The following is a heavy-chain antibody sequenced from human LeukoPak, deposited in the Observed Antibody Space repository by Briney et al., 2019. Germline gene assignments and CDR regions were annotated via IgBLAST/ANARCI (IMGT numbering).Heavy chain of an antibody. CDR2: IYHSGST. V-gene: IGHV4-4*02. Sequence: SGTLSLTCAVSGGSISSSNWWSWVRQPPGKGLEWIGEIYHSGSTNYNPSLKSRVTISVDRSKNQFSLKLSSVTAADTAVYYCARADCGGNCYIDYWGQGTLVTVSS. J-gene: IGHJ4*02. D-gene: IGHD2-21*01. CDR1: GGSISSSNW. CDR3: ARADCGGNCYIDY.